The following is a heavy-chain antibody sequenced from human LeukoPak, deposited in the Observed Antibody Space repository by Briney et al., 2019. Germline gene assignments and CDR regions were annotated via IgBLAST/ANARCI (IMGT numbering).Heavy chain of an antibody. CDR2: INHSGST. V-gene: IGHV4-34*01. D-gene: IGHD3-10*01. CDR1: GGSFSGYY. J-gene: IGHJ4*02. CDR3: ARGLSGSYFDY. Sequence: PSETLSLTCAVYGGSFSGYYWSWIRQPPGKGLEWIGEINHSGSTNYNPSLKSRVTISVDTSKNQFSLKLSSATAADTAVYYCARGLSGSYFDYWGQGTLVTVSS.